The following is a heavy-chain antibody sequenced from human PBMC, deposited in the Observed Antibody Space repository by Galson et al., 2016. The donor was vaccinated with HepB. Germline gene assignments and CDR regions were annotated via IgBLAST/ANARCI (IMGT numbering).Heavy chain of an antibody. J-gene: IGHJ6*04. CDR2: INHTGST. V-gene: IGHV4-34*01. D-gene: IGHD1/OR15-1a*01. Sequence: SETLSLTCSVSGDSVTTPASFWTWIRQPPGEGLEWIGEINHTGSTNYNPSLKSRVTISVDTSNNHFSLRVTSVTAADTAVYYCARGRATRWNNNYYYGMDVWGKGTTVTVSS. CDR1: GDSVTTPASF. CDR3: ARGRATRWNNNYYYGMDV.